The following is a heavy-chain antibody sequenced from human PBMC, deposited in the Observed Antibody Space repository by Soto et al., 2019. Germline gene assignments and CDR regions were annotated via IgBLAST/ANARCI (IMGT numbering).Heavy chain of an antibody. CDR1: GFTVSNNY. CDR2: IYRGGST. CDR3: ASARVGGLGALYADY. V-gene: IGHV3-66*01. Sequence: EVQLVYSGGGLVQPGGSLRISCAASGFTVSNNYMSWVRQAPGKGLEWVSVIYRGGSTYYADSVKDRFTISRDNSENTLYLQMSSLRAEDTAVYYCASARVGGLGALYADYWGQGTLVTVSS. J-gene: IGHJ4*02. D-gene: IGHD3-9*01.